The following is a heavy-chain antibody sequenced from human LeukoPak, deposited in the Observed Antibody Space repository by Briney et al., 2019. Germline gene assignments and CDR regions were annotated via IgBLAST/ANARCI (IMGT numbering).Heavy chain of an antibody. CDR3: ARVVVVAGRYYYGMDV. J-gene: IGHJ6*02. CDR1: GGSISSYY. Sequence: PSETLSLTCTVSGGSISSYYWSWIRQPAGKGLEWIGRIYTSGSTNYNPSLKSRVTMSVDTSKNQFSLKLSSVTAADTAVYYCARVVVVAGRYYYGMDVWGQGTTVTVSS. V-gene: IGHV4-4*07. CDR2: IYTSGST. D-gene: IGHD2-21*01.